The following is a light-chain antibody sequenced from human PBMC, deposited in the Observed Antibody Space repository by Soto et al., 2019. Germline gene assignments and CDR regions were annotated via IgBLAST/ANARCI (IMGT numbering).Light chain of an antibody. Sequence: DIQMTQSPSTLSASVGDRVTITCRASQSIFSWFAWYQQKPGKAPKLLIYDASNLQSGVPPRFSGSGYGTEFTLTIRSLKPDDFAVHYCQEYNNWWTFGQGTKV. CDR2: DAS. CDR3: QEYNNWWT. CDR1: QSIFSW. J-gene: IGKJ1*01. V-gene: IGKV1-5*01.